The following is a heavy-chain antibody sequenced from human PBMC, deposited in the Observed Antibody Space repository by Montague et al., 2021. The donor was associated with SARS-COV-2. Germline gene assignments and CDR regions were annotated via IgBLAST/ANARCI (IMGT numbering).Heavy chain of an antibody. CDR1: GFTFSNYA. V-gene: IGHV3-23*03. Sequence: SLRLSCAASGFTFSNYAVSWVRQAPGKGLEWVSVTYSGDSSTYYADSVKGRFTISRDNSKNTLYLQMNSLRAEDTAVYYCAKFQWFVLGAFDLWGQGTMVTVSS. CDR3: AKFQWFVLGAFDL. D-gene: IGHD3-10*01. CDR2: TYSGDSST. J-gene: IGHJ3*01.